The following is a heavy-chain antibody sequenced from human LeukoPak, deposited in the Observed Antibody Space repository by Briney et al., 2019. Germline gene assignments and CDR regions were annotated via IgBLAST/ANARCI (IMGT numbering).Heavy chain of an antibody. CDR3: TLTYYFDRRGYSYFDY. Sequence: QTWGSLRLSCEVSGFSDEGNYMTWVRQVQGRGLEWVALIFSDDSTDYHDSVEGRFTISRDKSKNTLHLQMDSLSPEDAAMYYCTLTYYFDRRGYSYFDYWGQGALVTASS. J-gene: IGHJ4*02. CDR1: GFSDEGNY. CDR2: IFSDDST. D-gene: IGHD3-22*01. V-gene: IGHV3-53*01.